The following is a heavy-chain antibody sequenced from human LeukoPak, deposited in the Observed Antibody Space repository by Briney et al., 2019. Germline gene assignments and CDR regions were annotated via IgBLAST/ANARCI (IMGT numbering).Heavy chain of an antibody. D-gene: IGHD4-23*01. V-gene: IGHV3-74*01. J-gene: IGHJ4*02. CDR2: INSDGSST. Sequence: GRSLRLSCAASEFTFSSYWMHWVRQAPGKGLVWVSRINSDGSSTSYADSVKGRFTISRDNAKNTLYLQMNSLRAEDTAVYYCARPPYGGNSFAPPGWGQGTLVTVSS. CDR3: ARPPYGGNSFAPPG. CDR1: EFTFSSYW.